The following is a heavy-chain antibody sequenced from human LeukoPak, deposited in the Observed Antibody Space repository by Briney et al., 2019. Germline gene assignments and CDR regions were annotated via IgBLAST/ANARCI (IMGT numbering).Heavy chain of an antibody. Sequence: PSETLSLTCTVSGGSISSYYWSWIRQPPGKGLEWIGYIYYSGSTNYNPSLKSRATISVDTSKNQFSLKLSSVTAADTAVYYCARTRITMVRGVIDWFDPWGQGTLVTVSS. CDR3: ARTRITMVRGVIDWFDP. V-gene: IGHV4-59*01. CDR2: IYYSGST. D-gene: IGHD3-10*01. J-gene: IGHJ5*02. CDR1: GGSISSYY.